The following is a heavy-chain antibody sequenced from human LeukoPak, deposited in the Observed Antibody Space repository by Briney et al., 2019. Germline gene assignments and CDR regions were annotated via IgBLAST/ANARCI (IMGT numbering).Heavy chain of an antibody. CDR1: GGSISSYY. Sequence: PSETLSLTCTVSGGSISSYYWSWIRQPPGKGLEWIGYIYYSGSTNYNPSLKSRVTISVDTSKNQFSLKLSSVTAADTAVYYCAREWVEPYGMDVWGQGTTVTVSS. V-gene: IGHV4-59*01. CDR3: AREWVEPYGMDV. D-gene: IGHD1-14*01. J-gene: IGHJ6*02. CDR2: IYYSGST.